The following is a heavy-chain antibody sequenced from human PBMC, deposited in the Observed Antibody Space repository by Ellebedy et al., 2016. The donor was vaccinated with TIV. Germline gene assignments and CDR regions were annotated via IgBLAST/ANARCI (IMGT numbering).Heavy chain of an antibody. Sequence: GESLKISCAASGLTFSSHAISWVRQAPGKGLEWVSSIADSGGNTYYADSVKGRFTISRDNSKDTLFLQMNSLRAEDTAIYFCARDPVGVGPAFDVWGQGTMVTVSS. D-gene: IGHD4-23*01. J-gene: IGHJ3*01. CDR1: GLTFSSHA. CDR3: ARDPVGVGPAFDV. V-gene: IGHV3-23*01. CDR2: IADSGGNT.